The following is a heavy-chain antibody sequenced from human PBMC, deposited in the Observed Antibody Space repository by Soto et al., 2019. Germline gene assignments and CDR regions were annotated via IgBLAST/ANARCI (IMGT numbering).Heavy chain of an antibody. V-gene: IGHV4-39*07. Sequence: SSETLSLTCTVSGGSISSSSYYCCWIRQPPGKGLEWIGEIYHSGSTNYNPSLKSRVTISVDKSKNQFSLKLSSVTAADTAVYYCARAGYNWNYDYWGQGTLVTVSS. CDR1: GGSISSSSYY. J-gene: IGHJ4*02. CDR2: IYHSGST. CDR3: ARAGYNWNYDY. D-gene: IGHD1-7*01.